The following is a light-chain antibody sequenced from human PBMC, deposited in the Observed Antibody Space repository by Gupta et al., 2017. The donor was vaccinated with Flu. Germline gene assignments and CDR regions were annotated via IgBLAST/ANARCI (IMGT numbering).Light chain of an antibody. CDR2: DAF. V-gene: IGKV3-11*01. J-gene: IGKJ4*01. CDR1: QSVGTY. Sequence: PATLSLSPGERATLSCRASQSVGTYLAWYQQKPGQAPRLLIYDAFNRATGIPARFSGSGSGTXFTLTIXSLEPDDSAVYFCQQRSKWPITFGXMTKVEIK. CDR3: QQRSKWPIT.